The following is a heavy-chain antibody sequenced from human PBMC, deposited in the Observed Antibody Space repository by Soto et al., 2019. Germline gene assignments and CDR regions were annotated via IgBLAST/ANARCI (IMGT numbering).Heavy chain of an antibody. D-gene: IGHD3-10*01. CDR1: GGIFSTYA. J-gene: IGHJ4*02. CDR2: IIPIFGTP. V-gene: IGHV1-69*01. Sequence: QVQLVQSGAEVKKPGSSVKVSCKASGGIFSTYAISWLRQAPGQGLEWMGGIIPIFGTPNYAQRFQGRDTINADVSTSTAYMELSRMRSEDTAVYYCARDRDDYGSGNYYNRIDFWGQGTLVTVSS. CDR3: ARDRDDYGSGNYYNRIDF.